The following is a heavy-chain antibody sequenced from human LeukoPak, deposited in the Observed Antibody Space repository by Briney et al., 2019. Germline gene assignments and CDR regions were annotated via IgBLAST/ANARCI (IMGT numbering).Heavy chain of an antibody. Sequence: GGSLRLSCAASGFTFSSYSMNWVRQAPGKGLEWVSYISSSSSTIYYADSVKGRFTISRDNAKNSLYLQMNSLRAEDTAVYYCAKGRGWEASYYYYYMDVWGKGTTVTISS. D-gene: IGHD1-26*01. CDR1: GFTFSSYS. V-gene: IGHV3-48*01. CDR3: AKGRGWEASYYYYYMDV. J-gene: IGHJ6*03. CDR2: ISSSSSTI.